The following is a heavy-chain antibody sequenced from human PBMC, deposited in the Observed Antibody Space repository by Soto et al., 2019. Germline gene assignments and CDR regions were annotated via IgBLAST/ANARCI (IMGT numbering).Heavy chain of an antibody. CDR2: ISSSGTYI. Sequence: PGGSLRLSCAASGFTFSRYSMNWVRQAPGKGLEWVSSISSSGTYIYYADSMKGRFTISRDNAKNSLFLQMNSLRAEDTAVYYCARGALCGTTNCFGSGGFDIWGQGTMVTVSS. CDR3: ARGALCGTTNCFGSGGFDI. CDR1: GFTFSRYS. D-gene: IGHD2-2*01. V-gene: IGHV3-21*01. J-gene: IGHJ3*02.